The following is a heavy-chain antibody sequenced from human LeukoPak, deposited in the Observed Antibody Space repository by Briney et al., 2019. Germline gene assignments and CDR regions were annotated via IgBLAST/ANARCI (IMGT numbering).Heavy chain of an antibody. CDR3: ARHGCSGGSCYLNYYYYYGMDV. Sequence: SETLSLTCAVYGGSFSGYYWSWIRQPPGKGLEWIGEINHSGSTNYNPSLKSRVTISVDTSKNQISLKLSSVTAADTAVYYCARHGCSGGSCYLNYYYYYGMDVWGQGTTVTVSS. CDR1: GGSFSGYY. J-gene: IGHJ6*02. D-gene: IGHD2-15*01. CDR2: INHSGST. V-gene: IGHV4-34*01.